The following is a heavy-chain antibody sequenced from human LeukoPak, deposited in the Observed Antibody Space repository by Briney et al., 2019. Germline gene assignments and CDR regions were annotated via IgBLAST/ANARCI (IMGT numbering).Heavy chain of an antibody. J-gene: IGHJ4*02. CDR3: ARGGYYDNRGHYHGLYDF. V-gene: IGHV1-18*01. CDR1: GYTCTKYS. CDR2: ISGYSGNT. D-gene: IGHD3-22*01. Sequence: ASVKVSCKTSGYTCTKYSVTWVRQAPGQGLEWMGWISGYSGNTNYAQRLQDRVTMTTDTSKSTAYMDLRSLRSDDTAVYYCARGGYYDNRGHYHGLYDFWGQGTLVTVSS.